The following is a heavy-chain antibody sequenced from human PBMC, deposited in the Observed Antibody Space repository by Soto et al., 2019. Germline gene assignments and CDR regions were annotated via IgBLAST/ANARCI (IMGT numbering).Heavy chain of an antibody. Sequence: ASVKVSCKASGYTFTSYGINWVRQAPGQGLEWVGWISANNDNTNYAQKLQGRVTMTRDTSASTAYMELSGLRSEDTAVYSCARDLGSGLSDYWGQGTLVTVSS. D-gene: IGHD3-16*01. CDR1: GYTFTSYG. CDR3: ARDLGSGLSDY. V-gene: IGHV1-18*01. J-gene: IGHJ4*02. CDR2: ISANNDNT.